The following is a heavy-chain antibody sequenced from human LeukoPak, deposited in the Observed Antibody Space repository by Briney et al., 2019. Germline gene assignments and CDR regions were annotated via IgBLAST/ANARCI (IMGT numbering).Heavy chain of an antibody. CDR1: GGSISSYY. CDR2: IYYSGST. V-gene: IGHV4-59*01. CDR3: ARDRYYYDSSGYYYDFRAFDI. D-gene: IGHD3-22*01. J-gene: IGHJ3*02. Sequence: SETLSLTCTVSGGSISSYYWSWIRQPPGKGLEWIGYIYYSGSTNYNPSLESRVTISVDMSKNQFSLKLSSVTAADTAVYYCARDRYYYDSSGYYYDFRAFDIWGQGTMVTVSS.